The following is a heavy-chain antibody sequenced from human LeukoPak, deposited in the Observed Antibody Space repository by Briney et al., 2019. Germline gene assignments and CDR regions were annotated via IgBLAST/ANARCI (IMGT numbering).Heavy chain of an antibody. CDR1: GFTFSDYY. CDR3: AGARSSGWYDEGNFDY. J-gene: IGHJ4*02. Sequence: GGSLRLSCAASGFTFSDYYMSWIRQAPGKGLEWVSYISSSGSTIYYADSVKGRFTISRDNAKNSLYLQMNSLRAEDTAVYYCAGARSSGWYDEGNFDYWGQGTLVTVSS. D-gene: IGHD6-19*01. CDR2: ISSSGSTI. V-gene: IGHV3-11*01.